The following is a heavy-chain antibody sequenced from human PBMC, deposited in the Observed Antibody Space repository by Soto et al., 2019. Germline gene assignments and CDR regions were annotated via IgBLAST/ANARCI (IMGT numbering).Heavy chain of an antibody. CDR1: AGPINSPDYY. D-gene: IGHD6-13*01. J-gene: IGHJ5*02. Sequence: QVQLQESGPGLVKPSQTLSLTCNVSAGPINSPDYYWSWIRQSPGKGLEWIGYLYFNGGTQYNPYLSTPVSTSLDTSKKHFYLKMRSVTAADTAVYYCARGISKYSSWYEPHTWFDAWGQGALVTVSS. V-gene: IGHV4-30-4*01. CDR3: ARGISKYSSWYEPHTWFDA. CDR2: LYFNGGT.